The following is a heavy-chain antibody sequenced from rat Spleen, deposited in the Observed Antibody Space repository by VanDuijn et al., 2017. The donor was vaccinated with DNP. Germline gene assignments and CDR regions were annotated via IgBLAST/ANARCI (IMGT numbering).Heavy chain of an antibody. Sequence: EVQLVESGGGLVQPGRSLKLSCAASGFSFSDYDMAWVRQAPPKGLEWVASISTNGGSTYYRDSVKGRFTISRDNAKSTLYLQMNSLRSEDTATYYCKVGARYWGQGVMVTVSS. CDR1: GFSFSDYD. V-gene: IGHV5-27*01. J-gene: IGHJ2*01. CDR3: KVGARY. CDR2: ISTNGGST. D-gene: IGHD5-1*01.